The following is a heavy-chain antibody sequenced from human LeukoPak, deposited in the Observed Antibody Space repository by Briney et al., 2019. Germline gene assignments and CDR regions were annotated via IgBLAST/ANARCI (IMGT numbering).Heavy chain of an antibody. CDR1: GFTFSSYW. J-gene: IGHJ6*02. D-gene: IGHD3-9*01. Sequence: GGSLRLSCAASGFTFSSYWMSWVRQAPGKGLEWVANIKQDGSEKYYVDSVKGRFTISRDNAKNSLYLQMNSLRAEDTAVYYCARDRYYDILTDVTSVLGRLYYHYYGMDVWGQGTTVTVSS. CDR3: ARDRYYDILTDVTSVLGRLYYHYYGMDV. CDR2: IKQDGSEK. V-gene: IGHV3-7*01.